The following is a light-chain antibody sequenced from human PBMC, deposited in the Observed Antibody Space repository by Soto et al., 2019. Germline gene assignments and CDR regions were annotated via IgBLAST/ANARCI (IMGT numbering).Light chain of an antibody. Sequence: SYELTQPPSVSVAPGKTARITCGGNNIGSKSVHWYQQKPGQAPGLVIYYDTNRPSGIPERFSGSNSGNTATLTISRVEAGDEADYYCQVWDSSSDHAIFGGGTQLT. CDR1: NIGSKS. J-gene: IGLJ2*01. V-gene: IGLV3-21*04. CDR3: QVWDSSSDHAI. CDR2: YDT.